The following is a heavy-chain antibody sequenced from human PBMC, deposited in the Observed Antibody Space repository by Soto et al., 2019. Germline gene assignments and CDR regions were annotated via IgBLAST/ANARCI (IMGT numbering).Heavy chain of an antibody. J-gene: IGHJ4*02. CDR3: AKQGSWVGGRSYFDY. CDR2: ISYDGSNK. D-gene: IGHD6-13*01. Sequence: QVQLVESGGGVVQPGRSLRLSCAASGFTFSSYGMHWVRQAPGKGLEWVAVISYDGSNKYYADSVKGRFTISRDNSKNTLYLQMNSLRAEDTAVYYCAKQGSWVGGRSYFDYWGRGTLVTVSS. CDR1: GFTFSSYG. V-gene: IGHV3-30*18.